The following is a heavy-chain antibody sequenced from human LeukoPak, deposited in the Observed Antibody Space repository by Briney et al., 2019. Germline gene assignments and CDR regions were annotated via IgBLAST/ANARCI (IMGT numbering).Heavy chain of an antibody. CDR2: ISAYNGNT. Sequence: GASVKVSCKASGYTFTSYGISWVRQAPGQGLEGMGWISAYNGNTNYAQKLQGRVTMTTDPSTSTAYMELRSLRSDDTAVYYCARDEWLAGFDYWGQGTLVTVSS. D-gene: IGHD6-19*01. CDR1: GYTFTSYG. V-gene: IGHV1-18*01. J-gene: IGHJ4*02. CDR3: ARDEWLAGFDY.